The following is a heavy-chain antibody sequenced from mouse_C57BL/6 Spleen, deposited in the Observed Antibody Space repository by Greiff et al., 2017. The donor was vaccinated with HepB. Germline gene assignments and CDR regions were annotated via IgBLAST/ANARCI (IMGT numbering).Heavy chain of an antibody. V-gene: IGHV5-4*03. CDR1: GFTFSSYA. J-gene: IGHJ1*03. CDR2: ISDGGSYT. CDR3: ARGHYYGSSYWYFDV. Sequence: EVKVVESGGGLVKPGGSLKLSCAASGFTFSSYAMSWVRQTPEKRLEWVATISDGGSYTYYPDNVKGRFTISRDNAKNNLYLQMSHLKSEDTAMYYCARGHYYGSSYWYFDVWGTGTTVTVSS. D-gene: IGHD1-1*01.